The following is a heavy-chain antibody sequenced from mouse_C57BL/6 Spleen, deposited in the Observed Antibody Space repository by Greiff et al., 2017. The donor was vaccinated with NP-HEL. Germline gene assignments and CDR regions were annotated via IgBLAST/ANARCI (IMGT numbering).Heavy chain of an antibody. Sequence: EVKVVESGEGLVKPGGSLKLSCAASGFTFSSYAMSWVRQTPEKRLEWVAYISSGGDYIYYADTVKGRFTISRDNARNTLYLQMSSLKSEDTAMYYCTREGVVSDWYVDVWGTGTTVTVAS. J-gene: IGHJ1*03. D-gene: IGHD1-1*01. CDR2: ISSGGDYI. CDR1: GFTFSSYA. CDR3: TREGVVSDWYVDV. V-gene: IGHV5-9-1*02.